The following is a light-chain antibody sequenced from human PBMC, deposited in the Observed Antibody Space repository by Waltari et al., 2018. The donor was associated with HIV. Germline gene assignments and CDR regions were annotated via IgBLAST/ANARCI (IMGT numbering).Light chain of an antibody. Sequence: QSALTQPRSVSGSPGQSVTISCTGTSSDVGGYNYVSWYQQHPGKAPKLMIYDVSNRPSGVTDRFSGSKSGNTASLTISGLQAEDEADYYCCSYAGTYTWVFGGGTKLTVL. CDR2: DVS. CDR1: SSDVGGYNY. J-gene: IGLJ3*02. CDR3: CSYAGTYTWV. V-gene: IGLV2-11*01.